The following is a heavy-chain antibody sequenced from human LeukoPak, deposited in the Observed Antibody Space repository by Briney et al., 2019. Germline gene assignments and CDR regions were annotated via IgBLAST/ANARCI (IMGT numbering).Heavy chain of an antibody. J-gene: IGHJ3*02. D-gene: IGHD2/OR15-2a*01. CDR1: GFTFSSYG. CDR2: ISSSSSYI. V-gene: IGHV3-21*01. CDR3: ARDWLTFAFDI. Sequence: GGSLRLSCAASGFTFSSYGMNWVRQAPGKGLEWVSSISSSSSYIYYADSVKGRFTISRDNAKNSLYLQMNSLRAEDTAVYYCARDWLTFAFDIWGQGTMVTVSS.